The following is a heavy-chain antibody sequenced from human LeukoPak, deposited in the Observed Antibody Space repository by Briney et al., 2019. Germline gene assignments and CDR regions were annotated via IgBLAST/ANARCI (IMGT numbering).Heavy chain of an antibody. CDR2: IKQDGSEK. J-gene: IGHJ4*02. CDR3: STALNN. D-gene: IGHD2-15*01. Sequence: GGSLRLSCAASGFTFSNYWMDWVRQAPGKGLEWVANIKQDGSEKYYVDSVKGRFTISRDNAENSLYLQMDSLRAEDTAVYYCSTALNNWSQGTLVTASS. CDR1: GFTFSNYW. V-gene: IGHV3-7*01.